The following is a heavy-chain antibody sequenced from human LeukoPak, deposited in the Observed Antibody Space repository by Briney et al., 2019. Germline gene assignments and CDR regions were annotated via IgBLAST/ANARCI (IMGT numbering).Heavy chain of an antibody. Sequence: GASVKASCKASGYTISNYAFTWVRQAPGQGLEWMGWISVFNGNTKYAQKLQGRVTMTTDTSTSTAYMELRSLTSDDTAVYYCARDRIGGTYYDYWGQGTLVTVSS. CDR1: GYTISNYA. CDR2: ISVFNGNT. V-gene: IGHV1-18*01. D-gene: IGHD1-26*01. CDR3: ARDRIGGTYYDY. J-gene: IGHJ4*02.